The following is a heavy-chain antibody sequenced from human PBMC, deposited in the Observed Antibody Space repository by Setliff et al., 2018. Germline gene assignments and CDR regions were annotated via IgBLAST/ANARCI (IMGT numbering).Heavy chain of an antibody. D-gene: IGHD6-13*01. V-gene: IGHV1-2*02. CDR1: GGTFSDFY. Sequence: ASVKVSCKASGGTFSDFYIHWVRQVPGRGPEWMGSINPKSGVTRYVQKFQGRVTITRDTSISTAYMELSSLRSDDTAVYYCARDGISWLNWLDPWGQGTPVTVSS. CDR3: ARDGISWLNWLDP. CDR2: INPKSGVT. J-gene: IGHJ5*02.